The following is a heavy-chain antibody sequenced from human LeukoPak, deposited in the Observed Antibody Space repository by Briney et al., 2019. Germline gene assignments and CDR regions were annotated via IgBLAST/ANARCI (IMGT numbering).Heavy chain of an antibody. CDR3: ARDLAAGGTYPHY. V-gene: IGHV4-34*01. Sequence: SETLSLTCAVYGGSFSGYYWSWIRQPPGKGLEWIGETNHSGSTNYNPSLKSRVTISVDTSKNQFSLKLSSVTAADTAVYYCARDLAAGGTYPHYWGQGTLVSVSS. D-gene: IGHD6-13*01. J-gene: IGHJ4*02. CDR1: GGSFSGYY. CDR2: TNHSGST.